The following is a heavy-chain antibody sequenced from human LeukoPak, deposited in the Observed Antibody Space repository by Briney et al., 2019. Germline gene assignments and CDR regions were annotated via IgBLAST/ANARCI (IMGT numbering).Heavy chain of an antibody. J-gene: IGHJ4*02. D-gene: IGHD6-6*01. Sequence: GGSLRLSCAASGFTFSSYAMSWVRQAPGKGLEWVSAISGSGGSTYYADSVKGRFTISRDNSKNTLYLQMNSLRAEDTAVYYCAKDPWQPIRPRYFDYWGQGTLVTVSS. CDR1: GFTFSSYA. V-gene: IGHV3-23*01. CDR3: AKDPWQPIRPRYFDY. CDR2: ISGSGGST.